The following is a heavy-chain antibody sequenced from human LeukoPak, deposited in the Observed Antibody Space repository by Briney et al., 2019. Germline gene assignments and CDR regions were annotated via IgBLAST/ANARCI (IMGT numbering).Heavy chain of an antibody. V-gene: IGHV3-20*01. CDR3: ARGFVYSNYGNTGDY. D-gene: IGHD4-11*01. CDR1: GFTFDDYG. J-gene: IGHJ4*02. Sequence: GGSLRLSCAASGFTFDDYGMSWVRQAPGKGLEWVSGINWNGGSTGYADSVKGRFTISRDNAKNSLYLQMNSLRAEDTALYHCARGFVYSNYGNTGDYWGQGTLVTVSS. CDR2: INWNGGST.